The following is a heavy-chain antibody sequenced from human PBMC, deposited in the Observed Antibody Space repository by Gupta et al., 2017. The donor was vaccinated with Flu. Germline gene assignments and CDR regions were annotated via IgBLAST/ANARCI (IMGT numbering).Heavy chain of an antibody. Sequence: EVQVVESGGGLVQPGGSLRLSFVASGFTFSRSWMNWARRATGKGLEWVATISQDGTEKYYVDSVKGRFTISRDNAENSLFLQMASLRAEDTAVYHCARKLYYYDSSPLVWFDPWGQGTLVAVSS. CDR3: ARKLYYYDSSPLVWFDP. CDR1: GFTFSRSW. D-gene: IGHD3-22*01. CDR2: ISQDGTEK. V-gene: IGHV3-7*01. J-gene: IGHJ5*02.